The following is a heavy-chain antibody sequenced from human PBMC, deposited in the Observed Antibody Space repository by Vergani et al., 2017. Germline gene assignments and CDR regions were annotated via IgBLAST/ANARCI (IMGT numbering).Heavy chain of an antibody. J-gene: IGHJ4*02. CDR2: ISSSGNYV. CDR3: ARERNAYYDFWSGYYTQYYFDY. CDR1: GFTFGSYS. Sequence: EEHLVESGGGLVKPGGSLRLSCVASGFTFGSYSVNWVRQAPGRGLEWVSSISSSGNYVYYAASVKGRFTISRDNAKNSLYLQMNSLRAEDTALYYCARERNAYYDFWSGYYTQYYFDYWGQGTLVTVSS. V-gene: IGHV3-21*04. D-gene: IGHD3-3*01.